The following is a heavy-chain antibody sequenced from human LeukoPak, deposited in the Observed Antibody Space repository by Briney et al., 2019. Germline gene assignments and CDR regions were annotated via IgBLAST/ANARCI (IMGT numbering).Heavy chain of an antibody. D-gene: IGHD3-3*01. CDR1: GFIFSRYA. V-gene: IGHV3-30*04. CDR2: ISYDGRNK. CDR3: ARADPIYYDFWSGPYYFDY. Sequence: PGRSLRLSCAASGFIFSRYALHWVRQAPGKGLEWVAVISYDGRNKYYADSVKGRFTISRDNSKNTLYLQMNSLRPEDTAVYYGARADPIYYDFWSGPYYFDYWGQGTLVTVSS. J-gene: IGHJ4*02.